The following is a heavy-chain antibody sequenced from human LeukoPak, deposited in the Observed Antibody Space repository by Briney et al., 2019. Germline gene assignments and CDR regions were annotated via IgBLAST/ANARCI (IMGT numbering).Heavy chain of an antibody. CDR3: ARGGYYGSGSYYSFDY. CDR2: IYPGDSDT. V-gene: IGHV5-51*01. D-gene: IGHD3-10*01. CDR1: EYSFTSHW. Sequence: GESLKISCKGSEYSFTSHWIGWVRQMPGKGLEWMGIIYPGDSDTRYSPSFQGQVTISADKSINTAYLQRSSLKASDTAMYYCARGGYYGSGSYYSFDYWGQGTLVTVSS. J-gene: IGHJ4*02.